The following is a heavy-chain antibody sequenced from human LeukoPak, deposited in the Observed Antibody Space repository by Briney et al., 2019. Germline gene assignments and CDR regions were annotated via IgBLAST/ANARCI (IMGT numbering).Heavy chain of an antibody. Sequence: GGSLRLSCAAWGFTFTNYAMSWVRQAPGKGLEWVANIKQDGSEKYYVDSVKGRFTISRDNAKNSLYLQMNSLRAEDTAVYYCARDSIAAAIDYWGQGTLVTVSS. D-gene: IGHD6-13*01. CDR1: GFTFTNYA. J-gene: IGHJ4*02. CDR2: IKQDGSEK. CDR3: ARDSIAAAIDY. V-gene: IGHV3-7*05.